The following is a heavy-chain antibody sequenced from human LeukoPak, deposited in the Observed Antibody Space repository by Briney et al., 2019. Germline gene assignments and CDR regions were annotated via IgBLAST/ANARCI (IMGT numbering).Heavy chain of an antibody. V-gene: IGHV3-30*04. D-gene: IGHD6-19*01. CDR3: ARAYKDRSLAGKKEFFQH. Sequence: QPGGSLRLSCAASGFSFNMFPMHWVRQAPGKGLECVAVISYDGNNKYYADSVNGRFTISRDNSKNTLFLQMNSLRAEDTALYYCARAYKDRSLAGKKEFFQHWGQGTLVTVSS. CDR1: GFSFNMFP. CDR2: ISYDGNNK. J-gene: IGHJ1*01.